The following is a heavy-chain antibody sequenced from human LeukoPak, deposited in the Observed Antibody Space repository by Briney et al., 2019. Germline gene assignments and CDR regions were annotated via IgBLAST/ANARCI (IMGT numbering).Heavy chain of an antibody. D-gene: IGHD3-3*01. Sequence: SETLSLTRAVYGGSFSSYYWGWIRQPPGKGLEWIGSIYYSGSTYYNPSLKSRVTISVDTSKNQFSLKLSSVTAADTAVYYCARGPYYDFWSGYPTVYYYYYMDVWGKGTTVTVSS. V-gene: IGHV4-39*07. J-gene: IGHJ6*03. CDR1: GGSFSSYY. CDR2: IYYSGST. CDR3: ARGPYYDFWSGYPTVYYYYYMDV.